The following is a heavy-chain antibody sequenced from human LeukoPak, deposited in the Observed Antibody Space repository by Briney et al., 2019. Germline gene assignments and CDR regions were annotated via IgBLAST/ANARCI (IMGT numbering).Heavy chain of an antibody. J-gene: IGHJ6*03. CDR2: INWNGGST. CDR3: ARDTVVVVTAIYYYYYMDA. CDR1: GFTFDDYG. D-gene: IGHD2-21*02. V-gene: IGHV3-20*04. Sequence: GGSLRLSCAASGFTFDDYGMSWVRQAPGKGLEWVSGINWNGGSTGYADSVKGRFTISRDNAKNSLYLQMNSLRAEDTALYYCARDTVVVVTAIYYYYYMDAWGKGTTVTVSS.